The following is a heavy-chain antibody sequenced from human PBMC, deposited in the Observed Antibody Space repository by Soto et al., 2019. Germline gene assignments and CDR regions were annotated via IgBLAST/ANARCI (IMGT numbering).Heavy chain of an antibody. CDR3: ARGRYGDY. CDR1: GYAFTTYG. J-gene: IGHJ4*02. Sequence: QVHLVQSGAEVKKPGAAVKVSCKGSGYAFTTYGITWVRQAPGQGLEWMGWISAHNGNTNYAQKLQGRVTVTRDTATSTAYMELRSLRSDDTAVYYCARGRYGDYWGQGALVTVSS. V-gene: IGHV1-18*01. D-gene: IGHD1-1*01. CDR2: ISAHNGNT.